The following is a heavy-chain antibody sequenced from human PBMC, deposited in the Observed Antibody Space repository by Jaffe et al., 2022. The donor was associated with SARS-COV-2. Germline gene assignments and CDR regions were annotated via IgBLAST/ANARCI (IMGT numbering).Heavy chain of an antibody. CDR2: ISGSGGST. V-gene: IGHV3-23*01. CDR1: GFTFSSYA. D-gene: IGHD3-22*01. Sequence: EVQLLESGGGLVQPGGSLRLSCAASGFTFSSYAMSWVRQAPGKGLEWVSAISGSGGSTYYADSVKGRFTISRDNSKNTLYLQMNSLRAEDTAVYYCAKDRRDYYDSSGYYYGNAFDIWGQGTMVTVSS. J-gene: IGHJ3*02. CDR3: AKDRRDYYDSSGYYYGNAFDI.